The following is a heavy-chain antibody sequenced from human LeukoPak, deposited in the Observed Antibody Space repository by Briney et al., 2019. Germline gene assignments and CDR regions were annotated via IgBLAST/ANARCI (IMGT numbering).Heavy chain of an antibody. CDR2: IRSDGSDT. D-gene: IGHD2/OR15-2a*01. CDR3: ARDWFHAIDY. J-gene: IGHJ4*02. Sequence: GGSLRLSCAASGFTFSDTWMHWVRQVPGEGLVWVSRIRSDGSDTRYAGSVKGRFTISRDNAKNTLYLQMNSLRAEDTAVYYCARDWFHAIDYWGQGTLVTVSS. CDR1: GFTFSDTW. V-gene: IGHV3-74*01.